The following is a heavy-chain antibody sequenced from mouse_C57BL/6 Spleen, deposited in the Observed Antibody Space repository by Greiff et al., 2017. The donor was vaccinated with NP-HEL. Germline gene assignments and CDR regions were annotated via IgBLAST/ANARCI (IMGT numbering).Heavy chain of an antibody. D-gene: IGHD1-1*01. CDR1: GYTFTSYG. CDR3: ARSSYYYGSSEAWFAY. Sequence: QVHVKQSGAELARPGASVKLSCKASGYTFTSYGISWVKQRTGQGLEWIGEIYPRSGNTYYNEKFKGKATLTADKSSSTAYMELRSLTSEDSAVYYCARSSYYYGSSEAWFAYWGQGTLVTVSA. CDR2: IYPRSGNT. J-gene: IGHJ3*01. V-gene: IGHV1-81*01.